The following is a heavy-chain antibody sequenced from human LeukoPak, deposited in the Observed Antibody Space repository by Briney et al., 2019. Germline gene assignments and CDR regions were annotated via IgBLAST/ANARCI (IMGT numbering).Heavy chain of an antibody. CDR3: ARGGDGLWFGELSHDY. CDR1: GCTFTGYY. J-gene: IGHJ4*02. CDR2: INPNSGGT. Sequence: ASVKVSCKASGCTFTGYYMHWVRQAPGQGLEWMGWINPNSGGTNYAQKFQGRVTMTRDTSISIAYMELSRLRSDDTAVYYCARGGDGLWFGELSHDYWGQGTLVTVSS. D-gene: IGHD3-10*01. V-gene: IGHV1-2*02.